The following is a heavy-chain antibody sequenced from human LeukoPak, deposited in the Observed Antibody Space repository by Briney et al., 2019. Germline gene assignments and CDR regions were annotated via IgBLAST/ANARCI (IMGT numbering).Heavy chain of an antibody. CDR3: ARGGYSYGYDY. V-gene: IGHV4-59*01. D-gene: IGHD5-18*01. CDR2: IYYSGST. CDR1: GGSISSYY. Sequence: SETLSLTCTVYGGSISSYYWSLIRQPPGKGLEWIGYIYYSGSTNYNPSLKSRVTISVDTSKNQFSLKLSSVTAADTAVYYCARGGYSYGYDYWGQGTLVTVSS. J-gene: IGHJ4*02.